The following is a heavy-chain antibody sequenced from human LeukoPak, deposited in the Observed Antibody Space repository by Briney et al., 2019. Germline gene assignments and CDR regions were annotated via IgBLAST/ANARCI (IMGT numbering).Heavy chain of an antibody. J-gene: IGHJ4*02. Sequence: GESLKISCKASGNSITTYWIGWVRQQPGKGLEWMGLIFPGDSDTKYSPSFQGQVTISADKSISTAYLQWSSLKASDTAMYYCARRRDLYSGSYYPFDYWGQGTLVTVSS. V-gene: IGHV5-51*01. CDR2: IFPGDSDT. D-gene: IGHD1-26*01. CDR3: ARRRDLYSGSYYPFDY. CDR1: GNSITTYW.